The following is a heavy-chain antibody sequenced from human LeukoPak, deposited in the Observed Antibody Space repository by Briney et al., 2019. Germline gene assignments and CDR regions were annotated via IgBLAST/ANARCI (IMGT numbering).Heavy chain of an antibody. V-gene: IGHV1-2*02. CDR1: GYTFTGYY. D-gene: IGHD1-1*01. CDR3: ASTTGLDN. J-gene: IGHJ4*02. CDR2: INPNSGGT. Sequence: ASVKVSCKASGYTFTGYYMHWVRQAPGQGLEWMGWINPNSGGTNYAQNFQGRVTMTRDTSISTAYMELSRLRSDDTALYYCASTTGLDNWGPGTLVTVSS.